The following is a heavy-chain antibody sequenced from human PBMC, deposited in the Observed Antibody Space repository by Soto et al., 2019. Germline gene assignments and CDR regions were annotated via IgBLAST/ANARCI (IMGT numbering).Heavy chain of an antibody. CDR3: ARDSAAAGNPFDY. Sequence: PGGSLRLSCAASGFTFSSYSMNWVRQAPGKGLEWVSSISSSSYIYYADSVKGRFTISRDNAKNSLYLQMNSLRAEDTAVYYCARDSAAAGNPFDYWGQGTLVTVSS. CDR2: ISSSSYI. CDR1: GFTFSSYS. V-gene: IGHV3-21*01. D-gene: IGHD6-13*01. J-gene: IGHJ4*02.